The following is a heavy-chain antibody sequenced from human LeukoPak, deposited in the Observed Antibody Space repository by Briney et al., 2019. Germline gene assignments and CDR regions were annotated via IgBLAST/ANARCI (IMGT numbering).Heavy chain of an antibody. J-gene: IGHJ4*02. CDR1: GFTFSSYA. Sequence: GGSLRLSCAASGFTFSSYAMHWVRQAPGKGLEWVAVISYDGSNKYYADSVKGRFTVSRDNSKNTRYLQMSSRRAEDAAVYYCARDKMGATFDHWGQGTLVTVSS. CDR3: ARDKMGATFDH. D-gene: IGHD1-26*01. V-gene: IGHV3-30-3*01. CDR2: ISYDGSNK.